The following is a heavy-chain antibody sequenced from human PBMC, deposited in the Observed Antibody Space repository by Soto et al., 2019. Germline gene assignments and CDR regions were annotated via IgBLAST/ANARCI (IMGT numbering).Heavy chain of an antibody. Sequence: NPSETLSLTCSVSGGSINSGDYYWSWIRQPPGKGLEWIGYIYYSGSTYYNPSLKSRSTISIDTSKNQFFLNVDSVTAADTAVYFCARLYTGYEAFDYWGQGTRVTVSS. J-gene: IGHJ4*02. CDR2: IYYSGST. V-gene: IGHV4-30-4*01. CDR3: ARLYTGYEAFDY. CDR1: GGSINSGDYY. D-gene: IGHD5-12*01.